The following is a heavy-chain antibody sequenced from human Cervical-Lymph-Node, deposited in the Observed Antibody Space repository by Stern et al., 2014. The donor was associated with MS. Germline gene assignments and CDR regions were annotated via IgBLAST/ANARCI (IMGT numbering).Heavy chain of an antibody. Sequence: EVQLVESGGGLIQPGGSLRLSCAASGFTVSSNYMSWVRQAPGKGLEWGSVIYSGGSTYYADSVKGRFTISRDNSKNTLYLQMNSLRAEDTAVYYCARVRPAQWELPYYFDYWGQGTLVTVSS. D-gene: IGHD1-26*01. CDR2: IYSGGST. CDR1: GFTVSSNY. V-gene: IGHV3-53*01. J-gene: IGHJ4*02. CDR3: ARVRPAQWELPYYFDY.